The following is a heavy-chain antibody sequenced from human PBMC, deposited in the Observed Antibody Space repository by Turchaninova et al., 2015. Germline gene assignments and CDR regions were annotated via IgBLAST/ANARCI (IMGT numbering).Heavy chain of an antibody. CDR1: GFDFTTYG. J-gene: IGHJ4*02. D-gene: IGHD6-19*01. CDR2: ISTRSTSI. V-gene: IGHV3-21*01. CDR3: ARDFSGWSRDF. Sequence: EVHLVESGGGLVKPGGSMRLSCASSGFDFTTYGMPWVRQAQVKGLEYVSAISTRSTSIYYANSVKGRFTISRDDARSSVYLQMNSLRVEDTAVYYCARDFSGWSRDFWGQGTLVTVSS.